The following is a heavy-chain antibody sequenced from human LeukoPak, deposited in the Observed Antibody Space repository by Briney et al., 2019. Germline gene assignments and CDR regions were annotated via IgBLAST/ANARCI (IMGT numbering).Heavy chain of an antibody. CDR1: GGSISSYY. V-gene: IGHV4-59*01. Sequence: SETLSLTCTVSGGSISSYYWSWVRQPPGKGLEWIGYIYYSGTTNYNPSPKSRVTISVDTSKNQFSLKLSSVTAADTAVYYCARGVYIAAAQYGYWGQGTLVTVSS. D-gene: IGHD6-13*01. CDR2: IYYSGTT. J-gene: IGHJ4*02. CDR3: ARGVYIAAAQYGY.